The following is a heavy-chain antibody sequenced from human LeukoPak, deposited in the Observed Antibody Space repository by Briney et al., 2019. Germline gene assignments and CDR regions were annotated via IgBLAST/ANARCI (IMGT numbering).Heavy chain of an antibody. V-gene: IGHV1-46*01. D-gene: IGHD2-15*01. Sequence: ASVKVSCKASGYTFTGYGISWVRQAPGRGLEWMGTINPSGGSTGYAQKFQGRVTMTRDTSTSTVYMELSSLRSEDTAVYYCAREGGGGIDIEPSFDYWGQGTLVTVSS. CDR1: GYTFTGYG. CDR3: AREGGGGIDIEPSFDY. J-gene: IGHJ4*02. CDR2: INPSGGST.